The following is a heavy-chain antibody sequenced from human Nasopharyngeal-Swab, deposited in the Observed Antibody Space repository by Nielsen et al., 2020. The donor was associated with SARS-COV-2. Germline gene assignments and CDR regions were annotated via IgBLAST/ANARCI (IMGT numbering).Heavy chain of an antibody. CDR3: ARTLGSDDAFDI. D-gene: IGHD7-27*01. CDR1: GFTFSSYA. Sequence: GESLKISCAASGFTFSSYAMHWVRQAPGKGLEWVAVISYDGSNKYYAGSVKGRFTISRDNSKNTLYLQMNSLRAEDTAVYYCARTLGSDDAFDIWGQGTMVTVSS. J-gene: IGHJ3*02. V-gene: IGHV3-30*04. CDR2: ISYDGSNK.